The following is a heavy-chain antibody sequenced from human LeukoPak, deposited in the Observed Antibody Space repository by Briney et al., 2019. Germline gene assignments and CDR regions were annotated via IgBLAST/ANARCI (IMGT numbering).Heavy chain of an antibody. CDR1: GYDFTSVG. D-gene: IGHD6-19*01. CDR3: ARAGSGSGWYFDY. V-gene: IGHV1-18*01. CDR2: ISPYNGNT. J-gene: IGHJ4*02. Sequence: ASVKVSCKASGYDFTSVGITWVRQAPGQGPEWMGWISPYNGNTRYVQKLQGRVTMTTDTSTSTAYMELRSLRFDDTAVYYCARAGSGSGWYFDYWGQGTLVTVSS.